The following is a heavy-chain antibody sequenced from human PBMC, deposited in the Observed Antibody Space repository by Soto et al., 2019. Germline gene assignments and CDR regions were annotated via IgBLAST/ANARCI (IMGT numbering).Heavy chain of an antibody. CDR1: GYTFPSYR. J-gene: IGHJ4*02. V-gene: IGHV1-18*01. CDR2: ISAYNGYT. Sequence: ASVTVSFKASGYTFPSYRISGVRQAAGQGREGMRWISAYNGYTNYAQKLRGRLTLTTDTYTSTAYMALRSLRADHTPVHNYARDIDYYSNYWGQGTLVTVSS. CDR3: ARDIDYYSNY. D-gene: IGHD2-21*02.